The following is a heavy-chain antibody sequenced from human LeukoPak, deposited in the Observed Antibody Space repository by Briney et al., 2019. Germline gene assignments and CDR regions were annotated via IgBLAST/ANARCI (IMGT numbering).Heavy chain of an antibody. D-gene: IGHD3-22*01. J-gene: IGHJ5*02. V-gene: IGHV4-30-2*01. CDR3: ARGGGLSSGHYSA. CDR1: GGSISSGGYS. CDR2: IYHSGST. Sequence: SETLSLTCAVSGGSISSGGYSWSWIRQPPGKGLEWIGYIYHSGSTYYNPSLKSRVTISVDRSKNQFSLKLSSVTAADTAVYYCARGGGLSSGHYSAWGQGTLVTVSS.